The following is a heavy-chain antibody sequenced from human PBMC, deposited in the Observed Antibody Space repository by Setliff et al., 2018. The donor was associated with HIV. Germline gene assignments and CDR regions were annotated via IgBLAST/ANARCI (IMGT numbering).Heavy chain of an antibody. V-gene: IGHV1-18*01. Sequence: GASVKVSCKASGYTFTSYGNSWVRQAPGQGLEWMGWISEYNGDTKYAQKLQGRVTMTKDTSTSTAYMELRSLRSDDTAVYYCARDSSFNMDVWGKGTTVTVSS. J-gene: IGHJ6*03. CDR3: ARDSSFNMDV. CDR2: ISEYNGDT. CDR1: GYTFTSYG.